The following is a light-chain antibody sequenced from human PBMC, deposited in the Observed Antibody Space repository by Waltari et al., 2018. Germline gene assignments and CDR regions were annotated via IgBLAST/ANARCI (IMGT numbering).Light chain of an antibody. CDR3: QQRSDWTPHT. J-gene: IGKJ2*01. CDR2: DAA. CDR1: HSVGTY. V-gene: IGKV3-11*01. Sequence: EIVLTQSPATLSLSPGETATLTCRASHSVGTYLAWYQQRPGQTPRLLIYDAANRATGSPDRFRGSGSCAEFTLTISSLEPEDFAVYYCQQRSDWTPHTFGQGARLEIK.